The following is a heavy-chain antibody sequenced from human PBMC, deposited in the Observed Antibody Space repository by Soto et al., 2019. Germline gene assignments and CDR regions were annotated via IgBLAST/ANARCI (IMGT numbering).Heavy chain of an antibody. CDR1: GGTFSSYT. V-gene: IGHV1-69*02. CDR2: IIPILGIA. D-gene: IGHD5-12*01. J-gene: IGHJ3*02. CDR3: ARGLEMAPFAFDI. Sequence: QVQLVQSGAEVKKPGSSVKVSCKASGGTFSSYTISWVRQAPGQGLEWMGRIIPILGIANYAQKFQGRVTMTADKSTSTAYMEVSSLRCEDTAVYYCARGLEMAPFAFDIWGQGTIVTVSS.